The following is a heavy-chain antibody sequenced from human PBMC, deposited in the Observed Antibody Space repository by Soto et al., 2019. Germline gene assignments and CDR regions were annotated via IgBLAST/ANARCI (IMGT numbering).Heavy chain of an antibody. Sequence: EVQLVESGGGLVQPGGSLRLSCAASGFTFNSYWMHWVRQAPGKGLVWVSRINSDGSSTSYADSVKGRFTISRDNAKNTLYLQMNSMRAEDTAVYYCARTYGGSAQGVWYFDYWGQGTLVTVSS. CDR3: ARTYGGSAQGVWYFDY. J-gene: IGHJ4*02. CDR2: INSDGSST. CDR1: GFTFNSYW. D-gene: IGHD1-26*01. V-gene: IGHV3-74*01.